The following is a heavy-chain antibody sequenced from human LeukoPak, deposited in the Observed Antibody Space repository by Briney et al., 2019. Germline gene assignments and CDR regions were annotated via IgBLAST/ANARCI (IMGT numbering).Heavy chain of an antibody. CDR3: ARGPNGYHNT. J-gene: IGHJ4*02. Sequence: GGPLRLSCAASEFSVDSNYMTWVRQAPGEGLEWVSLIYSGGSTHYADSVKGRFTISRDNSKNTLYLQMNSLRAEDTAVYYCARGPNGYHNTGGQGTLVTVSS. D-gene: IGHD5-24*01. CDR2: IYSGGST. V-gene: IGHV3-66*01. CDR1: EFSVDSNY.